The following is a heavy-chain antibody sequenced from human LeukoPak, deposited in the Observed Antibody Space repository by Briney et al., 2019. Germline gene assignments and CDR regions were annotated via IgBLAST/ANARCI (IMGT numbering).Heavy chain of an antibody. D-gene: IGHD6-19*01. Sequence: GGSLRLSCAASGFTFSSYAMHWVRQAPGKGLEWVAVISYDGSNKYYADSVKGRFTISRDNSKNTLYLQMNSLRAEDTAVYYCAKVIEGGGWYTGPFDYWGQGTLVTVSS. V-gene: IGHV3-30-3*01. CDR1: GFTFSSYA. CDR2: ISYDGSNK. CDR3: AKVIEGGGWYTGPFDY. J-gene: IGHJ4*02.